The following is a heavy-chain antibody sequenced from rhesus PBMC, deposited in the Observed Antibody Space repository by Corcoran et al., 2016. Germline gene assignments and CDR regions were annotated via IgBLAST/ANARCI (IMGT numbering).Heavy chain of an antibody. V-gene: IGHV4S11*01. CDR3: ARSNYEDDYGYYYTENDAFDF. CDR1: GGSISSGFD. J-gene: IGHJ3*01. D-gene: IGHD3-9*01. CDR2: IYGSGSST. Sequence: QVQLQESGPGVVKPSETLSLTCAVSGGSISSGFDWSWIRQPPGKGLEWIGYIYGSGSSTNYNPSLKSRVTLSVDTSKNQLSLKLSSVTTADTAVYYCARSNYEDDYGYYYTENDAFDFWGQGLRVTVSS.